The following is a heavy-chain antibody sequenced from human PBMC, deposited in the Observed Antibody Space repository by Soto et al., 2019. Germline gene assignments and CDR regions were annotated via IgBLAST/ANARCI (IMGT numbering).Heavy chain of an antibody. Sequence: AAAKVSCRASGYTFTSYGSSWVRQAPGQGLEWMGWISAYNGNTNYAQKLQGRVTMTTDTSTSTAYMELRSLRSDDTAVYYCARDVSSGWYGGDYYYGMDVWGQGTTVTVSS. V-gene: IGHV1-18*01. CDR2: ISAYNGNT. CDR1: GYTFTSYG. CDR3: ARDVSSGWYGGDYYYGMDV. D-gene: IGHD6-19*01. J-gene: IGHJ6*02.